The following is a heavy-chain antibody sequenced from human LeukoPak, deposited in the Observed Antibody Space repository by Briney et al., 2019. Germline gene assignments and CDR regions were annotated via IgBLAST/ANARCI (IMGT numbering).Heavy chain of an antibody. CDR2: IYTGEST. J-gene: IGHJ6*03. D-gene: IGHD4-17*01. CDR1: GGSISSGSHY. Sequence: SETLSLTCTVSGGSISSGSHYWSWIRQPAGKGLEWIGRIYTGESTNYSPSLKSRVTISVDKSKNQFSLQLSSVTAADTAVYYCARGYGSAYNYYMDVWGKGTTVTVSS. CDR3: ARGYGSAYNYYMDV. V-gene: IGHV4-61*02.